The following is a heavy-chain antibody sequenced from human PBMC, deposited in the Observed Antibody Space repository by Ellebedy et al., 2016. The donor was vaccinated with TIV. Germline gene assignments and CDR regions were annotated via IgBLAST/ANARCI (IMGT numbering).Heavy chain of an antibody. V-gene: IGHV4-39*01. D-gene: IGHD3-22*01. CDR2: IYYSGST. Sequence: MPSETLSLTCIVSGGSISSSDYYWGWIRQPPGKGLEWIGSIYYSGSTYYKPSLKSRVTISVDTSKNQFSLKLSSVTAADTAVYYCATNYYDSSTYYAFDYWGQGTLVTISS. J-gene: IGHJ4*02. CDR3: ATNYYDSSTYYAFDY. CDR1: GGSISSSDYY.